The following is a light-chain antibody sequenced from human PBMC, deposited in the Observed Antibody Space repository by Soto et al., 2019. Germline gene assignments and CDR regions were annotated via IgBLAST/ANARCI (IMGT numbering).Light chain of an antibody. CDR3: SSHTSGSTRV. V-gene: IGLV2-14*01. CDR2: EVT. J-gene: IGLJ1*01. Sequence: QSALTQPASVSGSPGQSIAISCTGTSSDVGGYDYVSWYQQHPDKAPKLMIYEVTKRPSGVSNRFSGSKSGNTAPLTISGLQPEDEADYYCSSHTSGSTRVFGSGTKVTVL. CDR1: SSDVGGYDY.